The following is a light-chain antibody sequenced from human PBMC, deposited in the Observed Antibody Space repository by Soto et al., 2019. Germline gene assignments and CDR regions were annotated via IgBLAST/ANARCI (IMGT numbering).Light chain of an antibody. CDR3: QQYGSSIT. CDR1: QSVSSSY. Sequence: EIVMTQSPARLSLSPVERATLSCRASQSVSSSYLAWYQQKPGQAPRLLIYGASSRATGIPDRFSGSGSGTDFTLTISRLEPEDFAVYYCQQYGSSITFGQGTRLEIK. J-gene: IGKJ5*01. CDR2: GAS. V-gene: IGKV3-20*01.